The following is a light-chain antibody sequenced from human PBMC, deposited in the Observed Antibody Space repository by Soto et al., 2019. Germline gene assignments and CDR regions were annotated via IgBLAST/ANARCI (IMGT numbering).Light chain of an antibody. CDR1: ASNIGADYA. Sequence: QSVLTQPPSVSGAPVQRVTISCTGTASNIGADYAVHWYQQLPGAAPKLLIQGPTARPSGVPDRFSGSKSGTSASLAISALQPEDEGHYYCQSYDGASRIFGGGTKLTVL. V-gene: IGLV1-40*01. CDR2: GPT. J-gene: IGLJ2*01. CDR3: QSYDGASRI.